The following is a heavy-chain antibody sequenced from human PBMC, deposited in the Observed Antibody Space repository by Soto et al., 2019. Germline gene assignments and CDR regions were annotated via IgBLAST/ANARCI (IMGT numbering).Heavy chain of an antibody. J-gene: IGHJ3*02. Sequence: EVQLVESGGGLVQPGRSLRLSCAASGFTFNDYGLHWVRQAPGKGLEWVSGISWNSGRIGYADSVKGRFTISRDNAKNSLYLQMNSLRAEDTALYYCAKDLHHYVSGSYPALDIWGQGTMVTVSS. D-gene: IGHD3-10*01. CDR1: GFTFNDYG. V-gene: IGHV3-9*01. CDR3: AKDLHHYVSGSYPALDI. CDR2: ISWNSGRI.